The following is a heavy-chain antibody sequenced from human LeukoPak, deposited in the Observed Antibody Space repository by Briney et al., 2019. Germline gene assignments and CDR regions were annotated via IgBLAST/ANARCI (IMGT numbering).Heavy chain of an antibody. Sequence: GGSLRLSCAASGFIFSNHEMNWVRQAPGKGLEWVSYISSSGRTISYADSVKGRFAISRDNVKNSLYLQMNSLRAEDTAVYYCARDLGGLGEPYVFGIWGQGTMVTVSS. V-gene: IGHV3-48*03. CDR1: GFIFSNHE. D-gene: IGHD3-16*01. J-gene: IGHJ3*02. CDR3: ARDLGGLGEPYVFGI. CDR2: ISSSGRTI.